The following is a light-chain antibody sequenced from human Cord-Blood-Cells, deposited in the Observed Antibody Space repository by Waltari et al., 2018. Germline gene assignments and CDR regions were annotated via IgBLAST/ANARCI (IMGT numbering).Light chain of an antibody. V-gene: IGLV6-57*01. J-gene: IGLJ3*02. CDR1: SGRIASNY. CDR2: EDN. CDR3: QSYDSSNWV. Sequence: FMLTQPHSVSESPGKTVTISCTRSSGRIASNYVPWYQQRPGSSPTTVIYEDNQSPSGVPDRFSGSIDSSTNSASLTISGLKTEDEADYYCQSYDSSNWVFGGGTKLTVL.